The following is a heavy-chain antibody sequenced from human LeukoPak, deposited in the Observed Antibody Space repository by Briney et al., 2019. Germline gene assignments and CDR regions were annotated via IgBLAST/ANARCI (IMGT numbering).Heavy chain of an antibody. CDR2: IYSGGST. J-gene: IGHJ4*02. V-gene: IGHV3-66*01. D-gene: IGHD4/OR15-4a*01. CDR1: GFTFSSYA. CDR3: ASGARSDY. Sequence: GGSLRLSCAASGFTFSSYAMSWVRQAPGKGLEWVSVIYSGGSTYYADSVKGRFTISRDNSKNTLYLQMNSLRAEDTAVYYCASGARSDYWGQGTLVTVSS.